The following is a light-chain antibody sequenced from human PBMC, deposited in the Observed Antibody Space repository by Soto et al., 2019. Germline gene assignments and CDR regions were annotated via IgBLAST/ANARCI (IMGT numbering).Light chain of an antibody. CDR3: QQRSD. V-gene: IGKV3-11*01. CDR2: DAS. CDR1: QSVSSY. J-gene: IGKJ3*01. Sequence: EIVLTQSPATLSLSPGERATLSCRASQSVSSYLAWYQQNPGQAPRLLIYDASNRATGIPARFSGSGSGTDFTLTISGLEPEDFAVYYCQQRSDFGPGTKVDIK.